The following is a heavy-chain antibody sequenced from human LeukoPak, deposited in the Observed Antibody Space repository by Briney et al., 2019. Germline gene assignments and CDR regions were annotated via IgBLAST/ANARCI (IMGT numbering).Heavy chain of an antibody. J-gene: IGHJ6*02. D-gene: IGHD4-17*01. CDR3: ASEVTRFTLRGMDV. V-gene: IGHV4-39*07. CDR2: MSSSGYS. Sequence: SETLSLTCTVSGGSIGSTTNFWGWLRQPPGKGLEWIGDMSSSGYSHYTPSLKSRVSISIDTSKNQFSLRLSSVTAADTAVYYCASEVTRFTLRGMDVWGQGTTVTVSS. CDR1: GGSIGSTTNF.